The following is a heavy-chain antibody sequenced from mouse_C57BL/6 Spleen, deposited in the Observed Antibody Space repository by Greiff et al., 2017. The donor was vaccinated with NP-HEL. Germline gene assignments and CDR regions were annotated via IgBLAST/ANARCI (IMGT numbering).Heavy chain of an antibody. V-gene: IGHV1-50*01. J-gene: IGHJ3*01. CDR2: IDPSDSYT. CDR1: GYTFTSYW. D-gene: IGHD3-2*02. CDR3: ARTDSSAPFAY. Sequence: QVQLQQPGAELVKPGASVKLSCKASGYTFTSYWMQWVKQRPGQGLEWIGEIDPSDSYTNYNQKFKGKATLTVDTSSSTAYMQLSSLTSEDSAVYYCARTDSSAPFAYWGQGTLVTVSA.